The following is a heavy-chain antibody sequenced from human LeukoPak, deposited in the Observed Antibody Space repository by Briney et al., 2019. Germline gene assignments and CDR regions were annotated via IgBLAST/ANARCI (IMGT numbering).Heavy chain of an antibody. D-gene: IGHD5-12*01. V-gene: IGHV4-59*11. J-gene: IGHJ5*02. CDR2: IYYSGST. CDR1: GGSISSHY. Sequence: SETLSLTCTVSGGSISSHYWSWIRQPPGKGLEWIGYIYYSGSTNYNPSLKNRVTISVDTSKNQFSLKLSSVTAADTAVYYCARARGGEWLRFAVNWFDPWGQGTLVTVSS. CDR3: ARARGGEWLRFAVNWFDP.